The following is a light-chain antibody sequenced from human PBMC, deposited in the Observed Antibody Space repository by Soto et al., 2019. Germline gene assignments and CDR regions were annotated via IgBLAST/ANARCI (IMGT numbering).Light chain of an antibody. CDR3: QTWGTGIP. CDR1: SGHSRYT. Sequence: QSVLTQSPSAAASLGASVKLTCTLSSGHSRYTIAWHQQQPQKGPRYLMKVNSDGSLTKGDGVPDRFSGSSSGADRYLTISSVQSEDEADYYCQTWGTGIPFGGGTKVTVL. V-gene: IGLV4-69*01. CDR2: VNSDGSL. J-gene: IGLJ2*01.